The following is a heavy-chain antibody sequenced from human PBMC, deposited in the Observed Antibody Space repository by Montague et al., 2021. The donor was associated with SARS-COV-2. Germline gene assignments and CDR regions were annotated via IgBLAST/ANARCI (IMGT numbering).Heavy chain of an antibody. D-gene: IGHD3-22*01. CDR1: GGSISNYY. CDR2: IYYSGST. Sequence: SETRSLTCTVSGGSISNYYWSWIRQPPGRGLEWIGYIYYSGSTDHSPSLKSRVTISLDTSKDQFSLKVTSVTAADTAVYYCARGGGYYNYGLDVWGPGTTVTVSS. CDR3: ARGGGYYNYGLDV. J-gene: IGHJ6*02. V-gene: IGHV4-59*01.